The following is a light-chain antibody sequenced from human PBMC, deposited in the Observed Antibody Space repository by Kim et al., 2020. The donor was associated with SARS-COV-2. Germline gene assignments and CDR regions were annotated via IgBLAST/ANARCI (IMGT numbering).Light chain of an antibody. Sequence: AYVGDNIIITCRASQSINLYLNWYQHRPGEAPRLLIYAAPSWQRGVPSRVRGRGSGTDCTLSITGLQPEDFATYYCQQSSSTALTFGPGTKVDIK. CDR2: AAP. V-gene: IGKV1-39*01. CDR1: QSINLY. J-gene: IGKJ3*01. CDR3: QQSSSTALT.